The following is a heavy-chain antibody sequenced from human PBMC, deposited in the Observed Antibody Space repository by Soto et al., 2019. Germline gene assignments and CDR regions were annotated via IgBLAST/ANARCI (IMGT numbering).Heavy chain of an antibody. D-gene: IGHD2-8*01. V-gene: IGHV3-7*05. Sequence: EVQLVESGGGLVQPGGSLRVSCAASGCSFSSYWMSWVRHGPGKGLEWVADINEEGTERYYADSVKGRFTISRDNGENSVYLQMNNLRVDDTAVYSCAKSPMVRTFHYGMEVWGQGTTVTVSS. CDR2: INEEGTER. J-gene: IGHJ6*02. CDR1: GCSFSSYW. CDR3: AKSPMVRTFHYGMEV.